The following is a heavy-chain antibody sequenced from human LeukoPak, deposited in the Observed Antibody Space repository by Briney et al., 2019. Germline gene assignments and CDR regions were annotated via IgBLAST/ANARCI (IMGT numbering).Heavy chain of an antibody. Sequence: PGRSLRLSCAASGFTFSSYGMHWVRQAPGKGLEWVAVISYDGSNKYYADSVKGRFTISRDNSKNTLYLQMNSLRAEDTAMYYCAKDYRRYCSSTSCQPFDYWGQGTLVTVSS. CDR2: ISYDGSNK. J-gene: IGHJ4*02. CDR3: AKDYRRYCSSTSCQPFDY. V-gene: IGHV3-30*18. D-gene: IGHD2-2*01. CDR1: GFTFSSYG.